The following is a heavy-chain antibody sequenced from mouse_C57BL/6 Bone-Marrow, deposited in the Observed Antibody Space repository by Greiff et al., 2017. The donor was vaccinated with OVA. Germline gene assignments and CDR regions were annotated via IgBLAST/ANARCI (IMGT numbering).Heavy chain of an antibody. CDR3: ARGGFYYGSPLAMDY. V-gene: IGHV1-59*01. CDR2: IDPSDSYT. D-gene: IGHD1-1*01. J-gene: IGHJ4*01. CDR1: GYTFTSYW. Sequence: VQLQQPGAELVRPGTSVKLSCKASGYTFTSYWMHWVKQRPGQGLEWIGVIDPSDSYTNYNQKFKGKATLTVDTSSSTAYMQLSSLTSEDSAVYYCARGGFYYGSPLAMDYWGQGTSVTVSS.